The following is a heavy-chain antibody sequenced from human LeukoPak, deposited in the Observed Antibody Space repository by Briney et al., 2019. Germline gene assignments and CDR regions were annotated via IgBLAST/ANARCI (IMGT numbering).Heavy chain of an antibody. V-gene: IGHV4-30-2*01. Sequence: SQTLSLTCAVSGGSISSGGYSWSWIRQPPGKGLEWIGYIYHSGSTYYNPSLKSRVTISVDRSKNQFPLKLSSVTAADTAVYYCATSGLWAFDIWGQGTMVTVSS. CDR2: IYHSGST. CDR1: GGSISSGGYS. J-gene: IGHJ3*02. D-gene: IGHD3/OR15-3a*01. CDR3: ATSGLWAFDI.